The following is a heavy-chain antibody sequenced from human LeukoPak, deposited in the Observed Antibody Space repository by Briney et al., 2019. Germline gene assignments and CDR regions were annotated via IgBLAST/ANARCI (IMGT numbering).Heavy chain of an antibody. CDR1: GFTFRSYN. D-gene: IGHD1-26*01. J-gene: IGHJ4*02. Sequence: GGSLRLSCAASGFTFRSYNFHWVRQAPGKGLEWVSFISSSSSSIYYAASVKGRFTISRDNVQNSLSLQMNSLGGEDTSVYYCTSLWEVPGPDFWGQGTLVTVSS. CDR3: TSLWEVPGPDF. CDR2: ISSSSSSI. V-gene: IGHV3-21*01.